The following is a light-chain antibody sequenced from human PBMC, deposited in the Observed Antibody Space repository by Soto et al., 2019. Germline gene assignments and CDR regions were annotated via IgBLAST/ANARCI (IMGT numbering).Light chain of an antibody. V-gene: IGKV3-20*01. CDR3: QQYGSSLRT. J-gene: IGKJ1*01. CDR2: GAS. Sequence: EIVLTQSPGTLSLSPGERATLSCRASQSVSSSYLAWYQQKPGQAPRLLIYGASSRATGIPDRFSGSGSGTDFTLTISRLEPEDFAVYYCQQYGSSLRTFGQGTMV. CDR1: QSVSSSY.